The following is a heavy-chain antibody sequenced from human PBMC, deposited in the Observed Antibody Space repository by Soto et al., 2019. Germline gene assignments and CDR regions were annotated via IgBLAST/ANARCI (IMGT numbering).Heavy chain of an antibody. V-gene: IGHV3-23*01. CDR1: GFTFSSYS. CDR2: ISGSGGST. Sequence: GGSLRLSCAASGFTFSSYSMSWVRQAPGKGLEWVSAISGSGGSTYYAGSVKGRFTISRDNSKNTLYLQMNSLRAEDTAVYYCAKEGGDIVVVPAAIDYYYYMDVWGKGTTVTVSS. J-gene: IGHJ6*03. CDR3: AKEGGDIVVVPAAIDYYYYMDV. D-gene: IGHD2-2*01.